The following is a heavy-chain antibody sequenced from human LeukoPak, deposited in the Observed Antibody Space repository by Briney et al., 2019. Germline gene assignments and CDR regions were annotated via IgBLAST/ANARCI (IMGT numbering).Heavy chain of an antibody. J-gene: IGHJ4*02. CDR2: IKQDGSEK. CDR3: AIDSEGGYDYDPFFDY. D-gene: IGHD5-12*01. V-gene: IGHV3-7*01. CDR1: GFTFSSYW. Sequence: PGGSLRLSCAASGFTFSSYWMSWVRQAPGKGLEWVANIKQDGSEKYYVDSVKGRFTISRDNAKNSLYLQMNSLRAEDTAVYYCAIDSEGGYDYDPFFDYWGQGTLVTVSS.